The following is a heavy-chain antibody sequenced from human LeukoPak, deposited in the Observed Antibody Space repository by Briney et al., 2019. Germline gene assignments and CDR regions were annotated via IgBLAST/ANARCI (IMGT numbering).Heavy chain of an antibody. J-gene: IGHJ6*02. CDR1: GDGVSSNSGT. Sequence: SQTLSLTFAISGDGVSSNSGTLNWIRQSPSRGLEWVGRTYYGCKWYYDHAVSLKSRITINPDTSKNLFSLQLNSVTPEDTAVYYCARGKSKRLDVWGQGTTVTVSS. V-gene: IGHV6-1*01. D-gene: IGHD5/OR15-5a*01. CDR3: ARGKSKRLDV. CDR2: TYYGCKWYY.